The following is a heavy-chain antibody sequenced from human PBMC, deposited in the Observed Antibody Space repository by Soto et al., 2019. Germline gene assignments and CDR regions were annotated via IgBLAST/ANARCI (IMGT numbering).Heavy chain of an antibody. Sequence: GASVKVSCKASGYTFTSYYMHCVRQAPGQGLEWMGIINPSGGSTSYAQKFQGRVTMTRDPSTSKVYKELSSLRSEDKAVYYCARGGLVVPAAMAGSPDYWGQGTLVTVSS. CDR1: GYTFTSYY. D-gene: IGHD2-2*01. CDR3: ARGGLVVPAAMAGSPDY. CDR2: INPSGGST. J-gene: IGHJ4*02. V-gene: IGHV1-46*01.